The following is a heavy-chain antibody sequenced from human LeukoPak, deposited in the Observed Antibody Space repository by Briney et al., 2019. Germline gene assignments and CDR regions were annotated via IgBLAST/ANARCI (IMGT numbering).Heavy chain of an antibody. CDR2: ISGSGGST. CDR3: ANGWSPDY. CDR1: GFTFSSYA. D-gene: IGHD2-15*01. J-gene: IGHJ4*02. Sequence: GGSLRLSCAASGFTFSSYAMSWVRQAPGKGLEWVSGISGSGGSTYYADSVKGRFTIFRDNSKNTLYLQMNSPRAEDTAVYHCANGWSPDYWGRGTLVTVSS. V-gene: IGHV3-23*01.